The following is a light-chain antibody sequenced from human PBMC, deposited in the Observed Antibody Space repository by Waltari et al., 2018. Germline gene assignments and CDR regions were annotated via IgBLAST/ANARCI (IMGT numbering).Light chain of an antibody. J-gene: IGLJ2*01. V-gene: IGLV2-14*03. CDR3: ISYSSSTTLGV. Sequence: QSALTQPASVSGSPGQSITISCTGSSSDVGGYNYVSWYQAHPGKAPKLMIYEVSNRASGGSGLFSGSKSGNTASLTISWLLAEDEADYYCISYSSSTTLGVFGGGTKLTVL. CDR2: EVS. CDR1: SSDVGGYNY.